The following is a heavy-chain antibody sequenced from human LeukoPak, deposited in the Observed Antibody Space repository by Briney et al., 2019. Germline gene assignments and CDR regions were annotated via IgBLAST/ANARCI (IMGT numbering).Heavy chain of an antibody. CDR1: GGTFSSYA. CDR2: IIPIFGTA. J-gene: IGHJ3*02. Sequence: RASVKVSCKASGGTFSSYAISWVRQAPGQGLEWMGGIIPIFGTANYAQKFQGRVTITTDESTSTAYMELSSLRSEDTAVYYCATIRVVGATGPLDAFDIWGQGTMVTVSS. CDR3: ATIRVVGATGPLDAFDI. V-gene: IGHV1-69*05. D-gene: IGHD1-26*01.